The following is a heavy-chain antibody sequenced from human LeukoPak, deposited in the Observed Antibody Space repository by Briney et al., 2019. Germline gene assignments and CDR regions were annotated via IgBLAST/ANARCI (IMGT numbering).Heavy chain of an antibody. D-gene: IGHD5-18*01. V-gene: IGHV1-18*01. Sequence: ASVKVSCKASGYTFTSYGISWVRQAPGQGLEWMGWISAYNGNTNYAQKLQGRVTMTTDTSTSTAYMELRSLRSDDTAVYCCARDWRGRTAMVSSLVDYWGQGTLVTVSS. CDR1: GYTFTSYG. J-gene: IGHJ4*02. CDR2: ISAYNGNT. CDR3: ARDWRGRTAMVSSLVDY.